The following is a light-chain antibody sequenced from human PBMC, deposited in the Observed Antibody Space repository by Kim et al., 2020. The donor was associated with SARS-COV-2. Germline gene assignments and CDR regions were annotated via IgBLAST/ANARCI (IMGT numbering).Light chain of an antibody. Sequence: AIQMTQSPSSLSASVGDRVTITYRASQGIRDDLGWYQQKPGKAPKLLIYAASILQSGVPSRFSGSDSGTDFTLTISSLQPEDFATYYCLQSYSYPWTFGQGTKVDIK. J-gene: IGKJ1*01. V-gene: IGKV1-6*01. CDR1: QGIRDD. CDR3: LQSYSYPWT. CDR2: AAS.